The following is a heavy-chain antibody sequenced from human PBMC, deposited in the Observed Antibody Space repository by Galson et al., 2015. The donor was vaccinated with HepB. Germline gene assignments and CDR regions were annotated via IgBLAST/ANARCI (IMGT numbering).Heavy chain of an antibody. J-gene: IGHJ4*02. CDR1: GYTLTELS. Sequence: SVKVSCKVSGYTLTELSMHWVRQAPGKGLEWMGGFDPEDGETIYAQKFQGRVTMTEDTSTGTAYMELSSLRSEDTAVYYCATGRYSYGFSYFDYWGQGTLVTVSS. V-gene: IGHV1-24*01. CDR2: FDPEDGET. CDR3: ATGRYSYGFSYFDY. D-gene: IGHD5-18*01.